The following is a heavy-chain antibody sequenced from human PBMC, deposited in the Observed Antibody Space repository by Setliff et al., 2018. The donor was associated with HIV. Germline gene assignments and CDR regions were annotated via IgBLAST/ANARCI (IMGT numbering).Heavy chain of an antibody. J-gene: IGHJ5*02. Sequence: PSETLSLTCTVSSDSISSYFWSWIRQSPGKGLEWIGFRSTTGSTNYNPSLRSRVTISVDTSKNQFSLKLSSVTAADTAVYYCARHSGVASPNWFDPWGQGTLVTVSS. D-gene: IGHD3-10*01. CDR1: SDSISSYF. CDR3: ARHSGVASPNWFDP. CDR2: RSTTGST. V-gene: IGHV4-4*09.